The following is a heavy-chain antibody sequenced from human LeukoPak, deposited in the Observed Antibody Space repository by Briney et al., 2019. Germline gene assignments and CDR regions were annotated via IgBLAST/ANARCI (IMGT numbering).Heavy chain of an antibody. CDR2: IIPIFGTA. CDR3: ARDLGYCSGGSCYSEAFDI. V-gene: IGHV1-69*13. D-gene: IGHD2-15*01. Sequence: SVKVSCKASGGTFSSYAISWVRQAPAQGLEWMGGIIPIFGTANYAQKFQGRVTITADESTSTAYMELSSLRSEDTAVYYCARDLGYCSGGSCYSEAFDIWGQGTMVTVSS. J-gene: IGHJ3*02. CDR1: GGTFSSYA.